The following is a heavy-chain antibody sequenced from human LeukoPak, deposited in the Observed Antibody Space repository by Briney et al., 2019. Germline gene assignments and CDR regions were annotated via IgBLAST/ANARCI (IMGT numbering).Heavy chain of an antibody. Sequence: GGSLRLSCAASGFTFSSYAMHWVRQAPGKGLEWVAVISYDGSNKYYADSVKGRFTISRDNSKNTLYLQMNSLRAEDTAVYYCARGPPTMIVVVIPGRYYYYGMDVWGQGTTVTVSS. D-gene: IGHD3-22*01. V-gene: IGHV3-30-3*01. CDR3: ARGPPTMIVVVIPGRYYYYGMDV. CDR1: GFTFSSYA. CDR2: ISYDGSNK. J-gene: IGHJ6*02.